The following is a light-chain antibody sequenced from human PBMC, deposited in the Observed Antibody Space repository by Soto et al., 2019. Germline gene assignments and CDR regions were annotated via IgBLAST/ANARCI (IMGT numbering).Light chain of an antibody. CDR2: TAA. Sequence: IHMTQSPSSLSASVGDRVTITCRASQRITTYLNWYQQKPGKAPKLLISTAATLQGGVPSRFSGSGSGTDFTPTITTLQPEDFVTYFCQQSYSTPYTFGQGTKLEIK. J-gene: IGKJ2*01. V-gene: IGKV1-39*01. CDR1: QRITTY. CDR3: QQSYSTPYT.